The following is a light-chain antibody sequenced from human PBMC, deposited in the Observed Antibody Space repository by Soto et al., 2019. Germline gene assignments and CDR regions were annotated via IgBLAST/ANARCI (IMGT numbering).Light chain of an antibody. CDR3: CSYAGSRTYV. CDR1: SSDVGSYNL. CDR2: DVS. Sequence: QCVLTQPASVSGSPGQSITISCTGTSSDVGSYNLVSWYQQHPGKAPKLIIYDVSERPSGVSNRFSGSQSGNTASLTISGLQAEDEADYYCCSYAGSRTYVFGTGTKVTVL. V-gene: IGLV2-23*02. J-gene: IGLJ1*01.